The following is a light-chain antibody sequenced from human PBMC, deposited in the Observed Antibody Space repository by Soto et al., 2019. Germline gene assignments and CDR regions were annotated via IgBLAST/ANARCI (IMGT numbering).Light chain of an antibody. CDR3: QQYKDWPIT. J-gene: IGKJ5*01. Sequence: DIQMTQSPSTLSASVGDRLTITCRASQSISSWLAWYQQRPGKAPKLLIFDASSLESGVPSRFSGSGSGTEFTLTISSLQSEDFAVYYCQQYKDWPITFGQGTRLEIK. V-gene: IGKV1-5*01. CDR2: DAS. CDR1: QSISSW.